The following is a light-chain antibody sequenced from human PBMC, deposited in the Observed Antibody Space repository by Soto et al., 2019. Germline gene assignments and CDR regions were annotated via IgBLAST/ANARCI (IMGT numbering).Light chain of an antibody. J-gene: IGLJ2*01. Sequence: QSVLTQPPSVSGAPGQRVTISCTGSSSNIGAGYDVHWYQQLPGTAPKLLIYANNNRPSGVPDRFSGSKSGTSASLAITGLQAEDEADYYCQSYDSSLSAVVFGGGTKL. V-gene: IGLV1-40*01. CDR1: SSNIGAGYD. CDR2: ANN. CDR3: QSYDSSLSAVV.